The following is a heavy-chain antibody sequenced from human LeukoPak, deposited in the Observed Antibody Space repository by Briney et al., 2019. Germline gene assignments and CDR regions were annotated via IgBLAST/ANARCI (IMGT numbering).Heavy chain of an antibody. Sequence: ASVKVSCKASGYTFTSYDINWVRQATGQGLGWMGWMNPNSGNTGYAQKFQGRVTMTRNTSISTAYVELSSLRSEDTAVYYCARGTDSGSYSDAFDIWGQGTMVTVSS. CDR1: GYTFTSYD. V-gene: IGHV1-8*01. CDR2: MNPNSGNT. J-gene: IGHJ3*02. CDR3: ARGTDSGSYSDAFDI. D-gene: IGHD1-26*01.